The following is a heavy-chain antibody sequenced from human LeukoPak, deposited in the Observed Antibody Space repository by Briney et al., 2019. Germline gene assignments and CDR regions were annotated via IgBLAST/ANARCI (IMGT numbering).Heavy chain of an antibody. CDR3: ARDIFKDGWDPEYYYYGMDV. Sequence: PSETLSLTCTVSGGSISSGGYYWSWIRQPPGKGLEWIGYIYHSGSTYYNPSLKSRVTISVDTSKNQFSLKLSSVTAADTAVYYCARDIFKDGWDPEYYYYGMDVWGQGTTVTVSS. V-gene: IGHV4-30-2*01. D-gene: IGHD1-26*01. J-gene: IGHJ6*02. CDR2: IYHSGST. CDR1: GGSISSGGYY.